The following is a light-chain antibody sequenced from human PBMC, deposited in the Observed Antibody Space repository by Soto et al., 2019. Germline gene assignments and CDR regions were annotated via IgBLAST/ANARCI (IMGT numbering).Light chain of an antibody. CDR1: SSNIGAGYD. CDR3: SSYAGTNNPYV. V-gene: IGLV1-40*01. Sequence: QSVLTQPPSVSGAPGQRVTISCTGSSSNIGAGYDVHWYQQLPGTAPKLLIYVNSNRPSGVPDRFSGSKSGTSASLAITGLQAEDEADYYCSSYAGTNNPYVFGTGTKLTVL. CDR2: VNS. J-gene: IGLJ1*01.